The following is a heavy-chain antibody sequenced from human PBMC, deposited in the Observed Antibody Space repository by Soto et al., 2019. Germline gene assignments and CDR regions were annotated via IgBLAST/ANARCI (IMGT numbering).Heavy chain of an antibody. V-gene: IGHV3-33*01. Sequence: GGSLRLSCAASGFTFSSYGMHWARQAPGKGLEWVAVIWYDGSNKYYADSVKGRFTISRDNSKNTLYLQMNSLRAEDTAVYYCARDRVTIFGVVLYGKDVWGQGTTVTVSS. CDR1: GFTFSSYG. J-gene: IGHJ6*02. CDR3: ARDRVTIFGVVLYGKDV. CDR2: IWYDGSNK. D-gene: IGHD3-3*01.